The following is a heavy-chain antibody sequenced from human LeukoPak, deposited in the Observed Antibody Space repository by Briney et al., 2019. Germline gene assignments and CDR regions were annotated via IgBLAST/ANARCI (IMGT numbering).Heavy chain of an antibody. CDR3: ARDWLAGVPFDAFDL. V-gene: IGHV3-7*05. J-gene: IGHJ3*01. Sequence: LRLSSADSGFTLGSYWMSWLRQPQGKGMEWVANIKEDGSEKYYVDSVKGRFTTSRDNAKHSLYLHMNSLTAEDTAIYYCARDWLAGVPFDAFDLWGQGTRVTVSS. CDR1: GFTLGSYW. CDR2: IKEDGSEK. D-gene: IGHD3-10*01.